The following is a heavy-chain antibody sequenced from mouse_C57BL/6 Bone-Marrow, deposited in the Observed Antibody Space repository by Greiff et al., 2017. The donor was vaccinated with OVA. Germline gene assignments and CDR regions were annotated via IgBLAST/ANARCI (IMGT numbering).Heavy chain of an antibody. D-gene: IGHD1-1*01. Sequence: EVKLVESGGGLVKPGGSLKLSCAASGFTFSDYGMHWVRQAPEKGLEWVAYISSGSSTIYYADTVKGRFTISRDNAKNTLFLQMTSLRSEYTAMYYCARRAIYYYGSSYFYYAMDYWGQGTSVTVSS. V-gene: IGHV5-17*01. CDR3: ARRAIYYYGSSYFYYAMDY. CDR2: ISSGSSTI. CDR1: GFTFSDYG. J-gene: IGHJ4*01.